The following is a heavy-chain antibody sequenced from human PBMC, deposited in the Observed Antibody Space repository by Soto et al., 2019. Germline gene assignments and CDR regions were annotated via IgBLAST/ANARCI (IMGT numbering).Heavy chain of an antibody. CDR1: GGTFSRYS. CDR2: IIPIFGTA. Sequence: ASVKVSCKASGGTFSRYSISWVRQAPGQGLEWMGGIIPIFGTANYAQKFQGRVTITADESTSTAYMELSSLRSEDTAVYYCARWFGEENSYYYYYGMDVWGQGTTVTVSS. J-gene: IGHJ6*02. D-gene: IGHD3-10*01. V-gene: IGHV1-69*13. CDR3: ARWFGEENSYYYYYGMDV.